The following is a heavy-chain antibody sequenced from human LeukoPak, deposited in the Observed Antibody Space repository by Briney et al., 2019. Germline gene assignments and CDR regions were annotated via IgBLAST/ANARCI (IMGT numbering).Heavy chain of an antibody. Sequence: SETLSLTCTVSGGSPSSYYWSWIRQPPGKGLEWIGYIYYSGSTNYNPSLKSRVTISVDTSKNQFSLKLSSVTAADTAVYYCAREEYDYFDYWGQGTLVTVSS. CDR2: IYYSGST. J-gene: IGHJ4*02. V-gene: IGHV4-59*01. CDR3: AREEYDYFDY. CDR1: GGSPSSYY. D-gene: IGHD2/OR15-2a*01.